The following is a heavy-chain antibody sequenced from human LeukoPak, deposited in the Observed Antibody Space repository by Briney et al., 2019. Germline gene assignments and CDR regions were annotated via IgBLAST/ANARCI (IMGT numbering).Heavy chain of an antibody. J-gene: IGHJ4*02. D-gene: IGHD6-13*01. V-gene: IGHV4-59*01. CDR3: ARAIAGGYFDH. CDR1: GGSISSYY. Sequence: SETLSLICAVSGGSISSYYRSWVRQPPGKGLEWVGYIYYSGSTNYNPSLKSRVTISLDTSKNQFSLKLSSVTAADSAVYYCARAIAGGYFDHWGQGTLVTVSS. CDR2: IYYSGST.